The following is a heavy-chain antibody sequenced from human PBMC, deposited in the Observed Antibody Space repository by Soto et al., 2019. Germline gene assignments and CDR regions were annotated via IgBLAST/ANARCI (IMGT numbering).Heavy chain of an antibody. D-gene: IGHD4-17*01. CDR3: ARDFRAYGDAPYYYMDV. J-gene: IGHJ6*03. V-gene: IGHV3-64*01. CDR2: ISRNGVST. Sequence: EVQLVESGGGLVQPGGSLRLSCAASGFTFSAYAIHWVRRAPGKGLEYVSAISRNGVSTYYANSVKGRFTISRDNSKNTLYLQMDSLRPEDMGVYYCARDFRAYGDAPYYYMDVWGKGTTVTVSS. CDR1: GFTFSAYA.